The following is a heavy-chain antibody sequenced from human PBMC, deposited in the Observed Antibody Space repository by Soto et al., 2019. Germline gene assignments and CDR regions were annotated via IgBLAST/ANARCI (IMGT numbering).Heavy chain of an antibody. J-gene: IGHJ4*02. CDR3: ARHDGRYGERVDY. D-gene: IGHD4-17*01. CDR1: GGSISSSSYY. V-gene: IGHV4-39*01. CDR2: IYYSGST. Sequence: SETLSLTCTVSGGSISSSSYYWGWIRQPPGKGLEWIGSIYYSGSTYYNPSLKSRVTISVDTSKNQFSLKLSSVTAADTAVYYCARHDGRYGERVDYWGQGTLVTVSS.